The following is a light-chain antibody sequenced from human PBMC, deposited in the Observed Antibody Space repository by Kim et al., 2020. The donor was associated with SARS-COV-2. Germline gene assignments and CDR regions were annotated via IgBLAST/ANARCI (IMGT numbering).Light chain of an antibody. Sequence: SWSPGQSITTSCNGTSSDVGSYNLLYWDQQHTGKAPKLRIYEVRKRPSGVSNRFAGSKSVNTASLTTAGLQAEDEADYYCCSLGVFGGGTQLTVL. CDR1: SSDVGSYNL. V-gene: IGLV2-23*02. J-gene: IGLJ2*01. CDR2: EVR. CDR3: CSLGV.